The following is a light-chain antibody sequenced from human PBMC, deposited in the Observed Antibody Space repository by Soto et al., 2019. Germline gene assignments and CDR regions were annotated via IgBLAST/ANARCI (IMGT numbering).Light chain of an antibody. CDR2: GAS. V-gene: IGKV3-15*01. Sequence: VMTQSPATLSVSPGERATLSCWASETVATNLAWYQQKPGQAPRLLISGASTRAAGISDRFRGSGSGTEFTLTISSLRSEDSAIYYCQQYFEWHPMTFGQGTKVEI. J-gene: IGKJ1*01. CDR1: ETVATN. CDR3: QQYFEWHPMT.